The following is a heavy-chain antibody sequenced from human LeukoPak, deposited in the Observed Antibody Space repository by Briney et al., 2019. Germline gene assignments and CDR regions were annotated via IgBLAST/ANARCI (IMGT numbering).Heavy chain of an antibody. D-gene: IGHD1-26*01. CDR1: GGSISSSSYY. CDR2: IYYSGST. J-gene: IGHJ4*02. V-gene: IGHV4-39*01. Sequence: SETLSLTCTVSGGSISSSSYYWGWIRQPPGKGLEWIGSIYYSGSTYYNPSLKSRVTISVDTSKNQFSLKLSSVTAADTAVYYCARHSPRVGAHDWGQGTLVTVSS. CDR3: ARHSPRVGAHD.